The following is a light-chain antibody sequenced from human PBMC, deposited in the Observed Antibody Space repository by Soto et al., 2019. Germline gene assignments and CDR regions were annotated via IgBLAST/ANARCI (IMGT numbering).Light chain of an antibody. CDR2: DVS. CDR1: GSDVGGYHY. V-gene: IGLV2-14*01. Sequence: QSALTQPASVSGSPGQSITISCTGTGSDVGGYHYVSWYQQHPGKAPKLMIYDVSNRPSGVSNRFSGSKSGNTASLTISGLQAEDEADYYCSSYTSSSTSVVFGGGTKLTVL. CDR3: SSYTSSSTSVV. J-gene: IGLJ2*01.